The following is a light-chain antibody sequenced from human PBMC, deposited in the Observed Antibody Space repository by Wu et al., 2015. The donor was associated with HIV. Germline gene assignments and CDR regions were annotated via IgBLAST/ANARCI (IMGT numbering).Light chain of an antibody. Sequence: EIVLTQSPATLSLSPGERATLSCRASQSVSSNLAWYQQKPGQAPRLLIYDASNRATGIPARFSGSGSGTDFTLTISSLEPEDFAVYYCQQHSNWLTFGGGTKVEIK. J-gene: IGKJ4*01. CDR3: QQHSNWLT. V-gene: IGKV3-11*01. CDR1: QSVSSN. CDR2: DAS.